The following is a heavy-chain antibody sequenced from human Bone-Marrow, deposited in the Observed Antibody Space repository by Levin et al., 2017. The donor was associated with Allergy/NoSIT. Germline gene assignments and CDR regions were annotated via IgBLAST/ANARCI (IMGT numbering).Heavy chain of an antibody. V-gene: IGHV3-33*01. CDR2: IWYDGSIQ. Sequence: QAGGSLRLSCAASAFTFSSYGMHWVRLAPGKGLEWVAVIWYDGSIQHYADSVKGRFTISRDNSQNTLYLQLNSLRAEDTAVYYCVRGWGSSVHLSWFDIWGQGTMVTVSS. CDR1: AFTFSSYG. J-gene: IGHJ3*02. CDR3: VRGWGSSVHLSWFDI. D-gene: IGHD6-19*01.